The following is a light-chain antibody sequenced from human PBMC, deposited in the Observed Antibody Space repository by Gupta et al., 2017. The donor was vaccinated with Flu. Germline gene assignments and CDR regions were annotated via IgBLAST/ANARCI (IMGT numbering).Light chain of an antibody. J-gene: IGKJ4*01. CDR3: QQYGDSTLT. V-gene: IGKV3-20*01. CDR2: GES. CDR1: QIFNNSC. Sequence: EIVLTQSPGTLSFSPGESATLSCRTTQIFNNSCLGWFRQKPGQAPRLLIYGESSRATGISDRFSGSGSGTDFTLTISRLEPEDFAVYYCQQYGDSTLTFGGGTKVEIK.